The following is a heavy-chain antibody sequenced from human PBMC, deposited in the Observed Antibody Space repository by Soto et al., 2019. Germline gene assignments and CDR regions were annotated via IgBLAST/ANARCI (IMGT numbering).Heavy chain of an antibody. D-gene: IGHD2-21*02. V-gene: IGHV3-23*01. CDR3: IQSRCGGDCLQSYASYYYYGMDV. Sequence: GGSLRLSCAASGFTFSSYAMSWVRQAPGKGLEWVSAISGSGGSTYYADSVKSRPTITKDTSKNQVVLTMTNMDPVDTATYYCIQSRCGGDCLQSYASYYYYGMDVWGQGTTVTVSS. J-gene: IGHJ6*02. CDR2: ISGSGGST. CDR1: GFTFSSYA.